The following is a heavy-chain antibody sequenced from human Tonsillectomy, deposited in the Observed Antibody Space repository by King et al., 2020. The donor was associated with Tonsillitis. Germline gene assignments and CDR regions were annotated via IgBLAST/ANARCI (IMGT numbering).Heavy chain of an antibody. D-gene: IGHD3-22*01. CDR1: GFTFSGSA. V-gene: IGHV3-73*01. Sequence: VQLVESGGGFVQPGGSLKLSCAASGFTFSGSAMHWVRQASGKGLEWFGRIRSKVNSYATAYVASVKGRLTISRDDSKNTAYLQMNSLKTEDTAVYYCSRRDSSGYFYPWGQGTLVTVSS. CDR2: IRSKVNSYAT. CDR3: SRRDSSGYFYP. J-gene: IGHJ5*02.